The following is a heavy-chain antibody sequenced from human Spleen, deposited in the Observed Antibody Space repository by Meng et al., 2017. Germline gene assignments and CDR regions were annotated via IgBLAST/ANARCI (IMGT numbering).Heavy chain of an antibody. D-gene: IGHD3-10*01. CDR3: AKDLHYYSAMDV. CDR2: IGGDWNT. CDR1: GFTFTNNA. J-gene: IGHJ6*02. V-gene: IGHV3-23*01. Sequence: GESLKIPCTVSGFTFTNNAMSWVRQAPGKGLEWVSSIGGDWNTIYADSVKGRLTIPRDNSKHTIYLQMNSLRPEDTALYYCAKDLHYYSAMDVWGQGTTVTVSS.